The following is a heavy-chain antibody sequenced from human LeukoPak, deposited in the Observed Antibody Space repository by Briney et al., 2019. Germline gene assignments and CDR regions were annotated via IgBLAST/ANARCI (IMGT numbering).Heavy chain of an antibody. CDR3: AKSGITIRLNWFDP. CDR2: ISGSGDRT. V-gene: IGHV3-23*01. D-gene: IGHD1-14*01. CDR1: GFTFSSYA. J-gene: IGHJ5*02. Sequence: GGSLRLSCAASGFTFSSYAMSWVRQAPGKGLEWVSGISGSGDRTYYANSVKGRFTISRDNSKNTPYLQMNSLRAEDTAVYYCAKSGITIRLNWFDPWGQGTLVTVSS.